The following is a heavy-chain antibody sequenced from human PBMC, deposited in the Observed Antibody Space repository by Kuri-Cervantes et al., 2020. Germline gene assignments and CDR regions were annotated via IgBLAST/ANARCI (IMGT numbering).Heavy chain of an antibody. CDR3: ARYGSGSPYFDY. J-gene: IGHJ4*02. Sequence: ASVKVSCKASGYTFTSYGTSWVRQAPGQGLEWMGWINPNSGGTNYAQKFQGRVTMTRDTSISTAYMELSRLRSDDTAVYYCARYGSGSPYFDYWGQGTLVTVSS. V-gene: IGHV1-2*02. CDR1: GYTFTSYG. D-gene: IGHD3-10*01. CDR2: INPNSGGT.